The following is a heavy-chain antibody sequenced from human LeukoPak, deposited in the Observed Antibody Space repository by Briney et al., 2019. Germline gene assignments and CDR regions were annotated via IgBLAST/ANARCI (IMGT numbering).Heavy chain of an antibody. J-gene: IGHJ4*02. CDR3: AKASGSSSYYVNY. CDR2: IRNDGSDK. Sequence: GGSLRLSCAASGFTFSSYGMHWVRQAPGKGLEWVAFIRNDGSDKYYADSVKGRFTISRDNSKNTLYLQMNSLRTEDTAVYYCAKASGSSSYYVNYWGQGTLVTVAS. D-gene: IGHD2-2*01. V-gene: IGHV3-30*02. CDR1: GFTFSSYG.